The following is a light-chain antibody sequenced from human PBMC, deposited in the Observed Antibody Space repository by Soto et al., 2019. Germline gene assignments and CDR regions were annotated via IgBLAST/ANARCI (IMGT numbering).Light chain of an antibody. CDR3: AAWDDSLNGPYV. Sequence: QSALTQPPSASGTPGQRVTISCSGSSSNIGSNTVNWYQQLPGPAPKLLIYSRNQRPSGVPDGFSGSKSGTSASLAISGLQSEDEADYYCAAWDDSLNGPYVFGTGTKLTVL. V-gene: IGLV1-44*01. CDR2: SRN. CDR1: SSNIGSNT. J-gene: IGLJ1*01.